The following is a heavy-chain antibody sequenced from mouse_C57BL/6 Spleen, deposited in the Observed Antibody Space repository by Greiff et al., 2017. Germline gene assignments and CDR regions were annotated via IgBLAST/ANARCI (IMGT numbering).Heavy chain of an antibody. V-gene: IGHV5-9*01. CDR1: GFTFSSYT. J-gene: IGHJ4*01. D-gene: IGHD2-4*01. CDR2: ISGGGGNT. CDR3: ARHEDYEPNAMDY. Sequence: DVKLVESGGGLVKPGGSLKISCAASGFTFSSYTMPWVRQTPEKRLEWVATISGGGGNTYYPDSVKGRCTISRDNAKNTLYLQMCSLKSEDTALYYCARHEDYEPNAMDYWGQGTSVTVSS.